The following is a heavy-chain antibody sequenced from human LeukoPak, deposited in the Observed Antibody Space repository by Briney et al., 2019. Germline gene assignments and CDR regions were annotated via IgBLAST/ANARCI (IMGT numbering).Heavy chain of an antibody. V-gene: IGHV4-34*01. CDR3: ARGSVMITSGGVIALDAFDI. D-gene: IGHD3-16*02. CDR2: INHSGST. J-gene: IGHJ3*02. CDR1: GGSFTIYY. Sequence: SETLSLTCAVYGGSFTIYYWSWIRQPPGKGLEWIGEINHSGSTNYNPSLKSRVTISVGTSKNQFSLKLSSVTAADTAVYYCARGSVMITSGGVIALDAFDIWGQGTMVTVSS.